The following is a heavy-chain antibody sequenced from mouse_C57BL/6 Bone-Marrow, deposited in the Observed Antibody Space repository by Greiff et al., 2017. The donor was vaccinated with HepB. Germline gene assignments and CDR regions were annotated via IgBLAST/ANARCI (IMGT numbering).Heavy chain of an antibody. Sequence: QVQLQQSGPELVKPGASVKISCKASGYAFSSSWMNWVKQRPGKGLEWIGRIYPGDGDTNSNGKFKGKATLTADKSSSTAYMQLSSLTSEDSAVYFCARGGWPHFDYWGQVTTLTVSS. J-gene: IGHJ2*01. CDR2: IYPGDGDT. V-gene: IGHV1-82*01. CDR1: GYAFSSSW. CDR3: ARGGWPHFDY. D-gene: IGHD2-3*01.